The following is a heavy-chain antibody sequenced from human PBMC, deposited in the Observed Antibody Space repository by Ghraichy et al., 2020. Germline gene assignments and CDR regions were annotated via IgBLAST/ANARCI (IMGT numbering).Heavy chain of an antibody. V-gene: IGHV4-34*01. D-gene: IGHD3-22*01. Sequence: SETLSLTCAVYGGSFSGYYWSWIRQPPGKGLEWIGEINHSGSTNYNPSLKSRVTISVDTSKNQFSLKLSSVTAADTAVYYCARTSSGAAAYYYDSSGYYGRRALLDYWGQGTLVTVSS. CDR2: INHSGST. J-gene: IGHJ4*02. CDR3: ARTSSGAAAYYYDSSGYYGRRALLDY. CDR1: GGSFSGYY.